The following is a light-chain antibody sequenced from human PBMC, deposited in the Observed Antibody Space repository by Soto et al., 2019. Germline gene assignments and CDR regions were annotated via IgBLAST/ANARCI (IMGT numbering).Light chain of an antibody. Sequence: HSVLTQPPSVSGAPGQRVTISCTGSSSNIGAGYDVHWYHQLPGTAPKLLIYGDNNRPSGVPDRFSGSKSGTSASLAITGLQAEDEADYYCQSYDISLSGVVFGGGTKLTVL. J-gene: IGLJ2*01. CDR2: GDN. V-gene: IGLV1-40*01. CDR3: QSYDISLSGVV. CDR1: SSNIGAGYD.